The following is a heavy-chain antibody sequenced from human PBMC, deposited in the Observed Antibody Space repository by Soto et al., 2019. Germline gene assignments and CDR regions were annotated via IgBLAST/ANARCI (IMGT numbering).Heavy chain of an antibody. CDR2: ISGGGDTT. J-gene: IGHJ4*02. V-gene: IGHV3-23*01. CDR3: AKGRGGSGSLTPRVDF. CDR1: GFTFNNYA. Sequence: EAQLLESGGGLVQPGGSLRLSCGASGFTFNNYAMTWVRQAPGKGLEWVSAISGGGDTTSYADSVKGRFTVSRDGSKNTLYLQMSSLRAEDTALSYCAKGRGGSGSLTPRVDFWGQGTLVTVSS. D-gene: IGHD3-10*01.